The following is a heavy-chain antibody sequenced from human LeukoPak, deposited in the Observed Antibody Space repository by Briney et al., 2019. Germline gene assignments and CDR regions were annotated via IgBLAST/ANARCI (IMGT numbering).Heavy chain of an antibody. CDR3: AKDLRRGVAAVAGTGFDY. CDR2: ISYDGSNK. V-gene: IGHV3-30*18. J-gene: IGHJ4*02. Sequence: PGRSLRLSCAASGFTFSSYGMHWVRQAPGKGLEWVAVISYDGSNKYYADSVKGRFTISRDNSKNTLYLQMNSLRAEDTAVYYCAKDLRRGVAAVAGTGFDYWGQGTLVTVSS. D-gene: IGHD6-19*01. CDR1: GFTFSSYG.